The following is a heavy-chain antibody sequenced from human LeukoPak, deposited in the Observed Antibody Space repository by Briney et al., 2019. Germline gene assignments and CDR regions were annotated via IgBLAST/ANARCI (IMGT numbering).Heavy chain of an antibody. J-gene: IGHJ6*02. CDR3: ARDHCSSANCYEYHYHGMDV. V-gene: IGHV1-2*02. CDR1: GYTFTGYY. Sequence: GASVKVSCKASGYTFTGYYMHWVRQAPGQGLEWMGWINPNSGGTNYAQKFQGSVTMTRDTSISTAYMELTNLRPDDTAVYYCARDHCSSANCYEYHYHGMDVWGQGNTVTVSS. CDR2: INPNSGGT. D-gene: IGHD2-2*01.